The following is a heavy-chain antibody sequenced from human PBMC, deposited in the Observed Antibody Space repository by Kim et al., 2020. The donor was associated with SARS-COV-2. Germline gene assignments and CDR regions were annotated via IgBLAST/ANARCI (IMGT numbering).Heavy chain of an antibody. CDR2: IYYSGST. CDR1: GGSISSGGYY. J-gene: IGHJ6*02. V-gene: IGHV4-31*03. Sequence: SETLSLTCTVSGGSISSGGYYWSWIRQHPGKGLEWIGYIYYSGSTYYNPSLKSRVTISVDTSKNQFSLKLSSVTAADTAVYYCATIITMVRGNYGMDVWGQGTTVTVSS. D-gene: IGHD3-10*01. CDR3: ATIITMVRGNYGMDV.